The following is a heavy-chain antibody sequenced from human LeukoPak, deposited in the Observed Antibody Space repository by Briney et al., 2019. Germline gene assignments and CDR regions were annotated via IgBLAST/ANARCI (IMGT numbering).Heavy chain of an antibody. Sequence: SETLSLTCAVFRDSSNSHNYYWGWIRQPPGRDLEWIGSIYYSGSTYYNPSLKSRVTISVDTSKNQFSLKLSSVTAADTAVYYCARERSLYYDSSGYYSNDAFDIWGQGTMVTVSS. CDR2: IYYSGST. J-gene: IGHJ3*02. V-gene: IGHV4-39*07. CDR3: ARERSLYYDSSGYYSNDAFDI. CDR1: RDSSNSHNYY. D-gene: IGHD3-22*01.